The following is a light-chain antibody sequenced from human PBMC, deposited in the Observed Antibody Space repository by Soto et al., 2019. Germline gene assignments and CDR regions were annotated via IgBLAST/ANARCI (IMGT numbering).Light chain of an antibody. Sequence: SALTQPPSVTGATGQRVPLLSTGSSSNIGAGYDLHWYQQLPGTAPKLLIYDDKNRPSGVPDRFSGSKSGTSASLAITGLQAEDEADYYCQSYDSSLSGYVFGTGTKVTVL. CDR2: DDK. J-gene: IGLJ1*01. V-gene: IGLV1-40*01. CDR1: SSNIGAGYD. CDR3: QSYDSSLSGYV.